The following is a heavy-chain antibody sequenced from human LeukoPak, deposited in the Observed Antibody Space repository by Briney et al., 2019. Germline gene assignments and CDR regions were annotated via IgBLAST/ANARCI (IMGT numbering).Heavy chain of an antibody. CDR3: ARDQYQVLGEFNDAFDI. V-gene: IGHV4-30-2*01. J-gene: IGHJ3*02. CDR2: IYHNGDA. D-gene: IGHD2-2*01. CDR1: GGSISSGPYY. Sequence: PSQTLSLTCTVSGGSISSGPYYWSWIRQPPGKGLEWIGYIYHNGDAYYNPSLKSRVTISVDRSKTQFSLKLNSVTAADTAVYFCARDQYQVLGEFNDAFDIWGQGTMVTVSS.